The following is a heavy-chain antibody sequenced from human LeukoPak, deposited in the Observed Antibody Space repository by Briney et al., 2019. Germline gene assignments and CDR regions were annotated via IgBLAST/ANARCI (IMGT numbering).Heavy chain of an antibody. V-gene: IGHV1-24*01. Sequence: RASVTVSCKVSGYTLTELSMHWVRQAPGKGLEWMGGFDPEDGETIYAQKFQGRVTMTEDTSTDTAYMELSSLRSEDTAVYYCAREILVGHPQDAFDIWGQGTMVTVSS. J-gene: IGHJ3*02. CDR3: AREILVGHPQDAFDI. CDR1: GYTLTELS. CDR2: FDPEDGET. D-gene: IGHD2-21*01.